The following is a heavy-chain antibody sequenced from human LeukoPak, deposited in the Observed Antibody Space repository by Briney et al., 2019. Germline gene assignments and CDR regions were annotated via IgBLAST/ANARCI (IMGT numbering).Heavy chain of an antibody. CDR3: TCRRGTTPTVWDAFDI. J-gene: IGHJ3*02. V-gene: IGHV3-23*01. CDR2: ISGSGGTT. D-gene: IGHD1/OR15-1a*01. Sequence: GGSLRLSCAASGFTFNTYAMSWVRQAPGKGLEWVSAISGSGGTTYYADSLKGRFTISRDNSKNTLYLQMNSLRAEDTALYYCTCRRGTTPTVWDAFDIWGQGTMVTVSS. CDR1: GFTFNTYA.